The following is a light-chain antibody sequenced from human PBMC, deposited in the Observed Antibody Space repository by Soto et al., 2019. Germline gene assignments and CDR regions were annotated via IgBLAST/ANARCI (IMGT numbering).Light chain of an antibody. J-gene: IGLJ3*02. CDR2: TNN. CDR3: AAWDDSLTVV. CDR1: SSNIGRNT. V-gene: IGLV1-44*01. Sequence: QSVLTQPPSASGTPGQSVTISCSGSSSNIGRNTVNWYQQLPGTAAKLLIYTNNQRPSGVPDRFSGSKSGTSASLAISGLQAEDEADYFCAAWDDSLTVVFGGGTKLTVL.